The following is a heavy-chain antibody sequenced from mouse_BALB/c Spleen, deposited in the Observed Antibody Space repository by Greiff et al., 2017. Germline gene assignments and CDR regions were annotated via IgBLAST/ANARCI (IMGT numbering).Heavy chain of an antibody. D-gene: IGHD2-3*01. CDR2: IYPGDGDT. CDR1: GYEFSSSW. V-gene: IGHV1-82*01. CDR3: ARGDDVDY. J-gene: IGHJ2*01. Sequence: QVQLQQSGPELVKPGASVKISCKASGYEFSSSWMNWVKQRPGQGLEWIGRIYPGDGDTNYNGKFKGKATLTADKSSSTAYMQLSSLTSVDSAVYFCARGDDVDYWGQGTTLTVSS.